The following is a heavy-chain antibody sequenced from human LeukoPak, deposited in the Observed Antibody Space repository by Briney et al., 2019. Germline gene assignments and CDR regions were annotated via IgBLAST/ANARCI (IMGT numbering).Heavy chain of an antibody. J-gene: IGHJ6*02. V-gene: IGHV4-39*01. CDR2: IYDSGST. Sequence: SETLSLTCTVSGGSIRSSYYYWGWIRQPPGKGLEWIGSIYDSGSTYYNPSLKSRVTISVDTSKNQFSLKLNSVTAADTAVYYCARNRGHQVPRGVDVWGQGTTVTVSS. CDR3: ARNRGHQVPRGVDV. CDR1: GGSIRSSYYY. D-gene: IGHD1-14*01.